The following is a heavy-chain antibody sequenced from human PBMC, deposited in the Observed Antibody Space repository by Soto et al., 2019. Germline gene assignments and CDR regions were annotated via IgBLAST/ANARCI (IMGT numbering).Heavy chain of an antibody. J-gene: IGHJ5*02. V-gene: IGHV3-30-3*01. CDR2: ISYDGSNK. CDR3: ARDPQYYDFWSGYLNRFDP. CDR1: GFTFSSYT. Sequence: GSLRLSCAASGFTFSSYTMHWVHQAPGTGLEWVAVISYDGSNKYYTDSVKGRFTISRDNSKNTLYLQMNSLRAEDTAVYYCARDPQYYDFWSGYLNRFDPWGQGP. D-gene: IGHD3-3*01.